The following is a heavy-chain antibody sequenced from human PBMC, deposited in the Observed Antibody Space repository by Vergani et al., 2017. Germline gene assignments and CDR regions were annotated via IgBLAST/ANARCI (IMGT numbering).Heavy chain of an antibody. J-gene: IGHJ6*03. CDR3: ARGPVPAAILVMSGYMDV. CDR2: IDTKSGDT. V-gene: IGHV1-2*02. CDR1: GYIFTDYY. D-gene: IGHD2-2*01. Sequence: QVQLVQSGSEVKKPGASMKVSCKASGYIFTDYYIHWVRQAPGQGPEWMGWIDTKSGDTSYAQQFQGRVTMTRDTSISTAYMELSRLRSDDTAVYYCARGPVPAAILVMSGYMDVWGKGTTVTVSS.